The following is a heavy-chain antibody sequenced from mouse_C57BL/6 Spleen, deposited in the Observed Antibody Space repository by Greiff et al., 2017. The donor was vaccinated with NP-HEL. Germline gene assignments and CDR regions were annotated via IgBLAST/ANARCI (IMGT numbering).Heavy chain of an antibody. CDR1: GGSGRGEA. CDR2: ISDGGSYT. J-gene: IGHJ2*01. V-gene: IGHV5-4*03. Sequence: EVKLMESGGGLVKPGGEMKSDGGEAGGSGRGEARAGGGGGGGRWLEWVATISDGGSYTYYPDNVKGRFTISRDNAKNNLYLQMSHLKSEDTAMYYCARGGGYSSFDYWGQGTTLTVSS. D-gene: IGHD2-3*01. CDR3: ARGGGYSSFDY.